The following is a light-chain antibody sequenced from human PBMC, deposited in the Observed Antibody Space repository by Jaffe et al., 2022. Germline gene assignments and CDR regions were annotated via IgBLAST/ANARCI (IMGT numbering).Light chain of an antibody. CDR2: DTS. CDR3: LLLYSGGRWV. Sequence: QAVVTQEPSLTVSPGGTVTLTCGSSTGAVTSGHYPYWFQQKPGQAPRTLIYDTSKKHSWTPARFSGSLLGGKAALTLSGAQPEDEADYYCLLLYSGGRWVFGGGTKLTVL. V-gene: IGLV7-46*01. J-gene: IGLJ3*02. CDR1: TGAVTSGHY.